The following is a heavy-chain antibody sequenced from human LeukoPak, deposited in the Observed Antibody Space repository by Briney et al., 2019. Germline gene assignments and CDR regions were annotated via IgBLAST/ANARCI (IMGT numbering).Heavy chain of an antibody. CDR1: GFTFSSYA. CDR3: AKDTRWSYYFDY. V-gene: IGHV3-30*04. J-gene: IGHJ4*02. Sequence: GGSLRLSCAASGFTFSSYAMHWVRQAPGKGLEWVAVISYDGSNKYYADSVKGRFTISRDNSKNTLYLQMNSLRAEDTAVYYCAKDTRWSYYFDYWGQGTLVTVSS. CDR2: ISYDGSNK. D-gene: IGHD1-26*01.